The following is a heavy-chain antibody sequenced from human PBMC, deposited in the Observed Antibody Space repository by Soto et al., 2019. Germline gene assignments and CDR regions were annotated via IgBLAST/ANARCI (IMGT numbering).Heavy chain of an antibody. CDR2: MNPNSGNT. V-gene: IGHV1-8*01. CDR3: ARHCSSTSCPPRSHYYYGMDV. D-gene: IGHD2-2*01. Sequence: GASVKVSCKASGYTFTSYDINWVRQATGQGLEWMGWMNPNSGNTGYAQKFQGRVTMTRNTSISTAYMELSSLRSEDTAVYYCARHCSSTSCPPRSHYYYGMDVWGQGTTVTVSS. CDR1: GYTFTSYD. J-gene: IGHJ6*02.